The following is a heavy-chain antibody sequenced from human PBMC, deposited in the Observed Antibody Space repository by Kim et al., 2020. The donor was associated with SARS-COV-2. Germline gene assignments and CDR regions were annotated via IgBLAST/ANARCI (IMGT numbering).Heavy chain of an antibody. V-gene: IGHV4-39*01. D-gene: IGHD1-20*01. Sequence: YYNPSLRSRVTLSIDTSKSQFSLRLTSVTASDTAVYYCARRGDNNWYNFDFWGQGTLVTVSS. J-gene: IGHJ4*02. CDR3: ARRGDNNWYNFDF.